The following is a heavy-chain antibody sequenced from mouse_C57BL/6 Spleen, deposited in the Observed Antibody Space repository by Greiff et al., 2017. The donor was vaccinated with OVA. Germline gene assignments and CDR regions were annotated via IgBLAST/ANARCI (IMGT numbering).Heavy chain of an antibody. CDR2: IYPGDGAT. J-gene: IGHJ3*01. V-gene: IGHV1-80*01. D-gene: IGHD2-3*01. CDR1: GYAFSSYW. CDR3: ARYDGYSSAWFAY. Sequence: VQVVESGAELVKPGASVKISCKASGYAFSSYWMNWVKQRPGKGLEWIGQIYPGDGATNYNGKFKGKATLTADKSSSTAYMQLSSLTSEDSAVYFCARYDGYSSAWFAYWGKGTLVTVSA.